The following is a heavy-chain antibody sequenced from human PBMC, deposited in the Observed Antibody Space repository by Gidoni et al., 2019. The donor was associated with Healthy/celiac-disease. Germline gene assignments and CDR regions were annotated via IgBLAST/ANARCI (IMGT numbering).Heavy chain of an antibody. V-gene: IGHV1-3*01. CDR3: ARVGGDDYGDQRPYNWFDP. D-gene: IGHD4-17*01. Sequence: QVQLVQSGAEVKKPGASVQVSCKASGYTFTSYAMHWVRQAPGQRLEWMGWINAGNGNTKYSQKFQGRVTITRDTSASTAYMELSSLRSEDTAVYYCARVGGDDYGDQRPYNWFDPWGQGTLVTVSS. J-gene: IGHJ5*02. CDR2: INAGNGNT. CDR1: GYTFTSYA.